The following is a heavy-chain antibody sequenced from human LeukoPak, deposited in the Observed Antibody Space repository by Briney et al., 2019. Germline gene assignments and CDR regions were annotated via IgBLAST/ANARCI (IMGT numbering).Heavy chain of an antibody. Sequence: GGSLRLSCAASGFTFSSYAMHWVRQAPGKGLEWVAVISYDGSNKYYAGSVKGRFTISRDNSKNTLYLQMNSLRAEDTAVYYCARANNWNDLHYFDYWGQGTLVTVSS. CDR1: GFTFSSYA. CDR3: ARANNWNDLHYFDY. D-gene: IGHD1-1*01. CDR2: ISYDGSNK. J-gene: IGHJ4*02. V-gene: IGHV3-30-3*01.